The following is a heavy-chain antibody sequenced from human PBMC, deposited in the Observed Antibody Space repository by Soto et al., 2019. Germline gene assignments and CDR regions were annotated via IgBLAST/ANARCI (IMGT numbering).Heavy chain of an antibody. CDR1: GGSVSSGSYY. CDR2: IYYSGST. J-gene: IGHJ1*01. V-gene: IGHV4-61*01. Sequence: PSETLSLTCTVSGGSVSSGSYYWSWIRQPPGKGLEWIGYIYYSGSTNYNPSLKSRGTISVDTSKNQFSLKLSSVTAADTAVYYCARSHSMRLELLPHRGQRTPVPVSS. D-gene: IGHD1-7*01. CDR3: ARSHSMRLELLPH.